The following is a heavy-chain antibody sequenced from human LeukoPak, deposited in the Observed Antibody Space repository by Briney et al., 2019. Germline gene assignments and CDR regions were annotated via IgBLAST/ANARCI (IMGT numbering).Heavy chain of an antibody. CDR2: ISSSGSGDNT. Sequence: GGSLRLSCAASGVTLSSYAMSWARQAPGKGLEWVSGISSSGSGDNTYYADSVKGRFTISRDNSKNTLYLQMNSLRAEDTAVYYCAKDHLPYSSSFNYYYGMDVWGQGTTVTVSS. CDR1: GVTLSSYA. J-gene: IGHJ6*02. CDR3: AKDHLPYSSSFNYYYGMDV. V-gene: IGHV3-23*01. D-gene: IGHD6-6*01.